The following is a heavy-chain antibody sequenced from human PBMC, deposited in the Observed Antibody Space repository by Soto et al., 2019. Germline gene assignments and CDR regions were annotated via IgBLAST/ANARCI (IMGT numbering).Heavy chain of an antibody. Sequence: RSLTCTVSGASISGFYWSWIRKSAGKGLEWIGRIYATGTTDYNPSLKSRVMMSVDTSKKQFSLKLRSVTAADTAVYYCVRDGTKTLRDSFDPWGQGISLTVSS. CDR3: VRDGTKTLRDSFDP. CDR1: GASISGFY. D-gene: IGHD1-1*01. V-gene: IGHV4-4*07. J-gene: IGHJ5*02. CDR2: IYATGTT.